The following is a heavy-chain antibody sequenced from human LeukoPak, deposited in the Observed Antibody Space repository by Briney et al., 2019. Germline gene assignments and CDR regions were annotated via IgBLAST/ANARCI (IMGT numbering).Heavy chain of an antibody. Sequence: GGSLRLSCAASGFDVSDNYMSWVRQAQGKGLEWVSVIYSGGITYYADSVKGRFFISRDSSKNTLYLQMNSLRAEDTAVYYCARESADYYDSSAYYYVFDYWGQGTLVTVSS. CDR1: GFDVSDNY. CDR2: IYSGGIT. CDR3: ARESADYYDSSAYYYVFDY. D-gene: IGHD3-22*01. V-gene: IGHV3-53*01. J-gene: IGHJ4*02.